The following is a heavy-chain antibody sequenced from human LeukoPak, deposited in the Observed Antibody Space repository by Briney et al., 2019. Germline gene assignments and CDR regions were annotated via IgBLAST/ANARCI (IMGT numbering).Heavy chain of an antibody. CDR3: ATHIAADY. CDR2: INTDGSNI. Sequence: PGGSLRLSCAGSGFTFSSYEMNWVRQAPGKGLEWVSYINTDGSNIFYAASVKGRFTISRDNAKKSLFLQMNSLRAEDTAVYYCATHIAADYWGQGILVTVSS. J-gene: IGHJ4*02. CDR1: GFTFSSYE. D-gene: IGHD6-13*01. V-gene: IGHV3-48*03.